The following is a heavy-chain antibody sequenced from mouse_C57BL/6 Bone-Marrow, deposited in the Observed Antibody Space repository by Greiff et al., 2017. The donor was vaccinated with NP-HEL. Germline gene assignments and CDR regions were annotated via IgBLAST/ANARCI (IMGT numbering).Heavy chain of an antibody. Sequence: EVQLQESGAELVRPGASVKLSCTASGFNIKDDYMHWVKQRPEQGLEWIGWIDPENGDTEYASKFQGQATITADTSSNTAYLQLSSLTSEDTAVYYCTTEGTVVATDFDVWGTGTTVTVSS. CDR2: IDPENGDT. V-gene: IGHV14-4*01. J-gene: IGHJ1*03. CDR3: TTEGTVVATDFDV. CDR1: GFNIKDDY. D-gene: IGHD1-1*01.